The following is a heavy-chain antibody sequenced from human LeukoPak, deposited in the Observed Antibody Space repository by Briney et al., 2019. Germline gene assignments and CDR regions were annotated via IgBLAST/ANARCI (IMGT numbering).Heavy chain of an antibody. CDR3: ARGEGSGSYFTSYYYYMDV. CDR1: GGSISSSSYY. CDR2: IYYSGST. J-gene: IGHJ6*03. Sequence: PSGTLSLTCTVSGGSISSSSYYWGWIRQPPGTGLEWIGSIYYSGSTNYNPSLKSRVTISVDTSKNQFSLKLSSVTAADTAVYYCARGEGSGSYFTSYYYYMDVWGKGTTVTVSS. D-gene: IGHD3-10*01. V-gene: IGHV4-39*07.